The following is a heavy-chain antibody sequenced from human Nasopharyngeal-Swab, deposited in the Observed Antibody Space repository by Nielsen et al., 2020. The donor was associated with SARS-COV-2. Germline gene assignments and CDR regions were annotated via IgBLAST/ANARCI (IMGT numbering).Heavy chain of an antibody. Sequence: ASVKVSCKTSGYTFSDSYMHWVRQAPGQGLEWMGIIHPSGGRTIYSQKFQGRVSMTRDTSTSTVYMELSSLTSEDTAMYYCARDLSDVTVAVSGTVGFDCWGQGTLVTVSS. CDR2: IHPSGGRT. V-gene: IGHV1-46*01. J-gene: IGHJ4*02. D-gene: IGHD6-19*01. CDR1: GYTFSDSY. CDR3: ARDLSDVTVAVSGTVGFDC.